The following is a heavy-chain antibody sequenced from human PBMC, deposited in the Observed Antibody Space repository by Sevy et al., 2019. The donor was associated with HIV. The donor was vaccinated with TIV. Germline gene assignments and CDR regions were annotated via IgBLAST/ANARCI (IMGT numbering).Heavy chain of an antibody. CDR2: LYYSGST. V-gene: IGHV4-59*07. CDR1: GGSISTHS. CDR3: ARLYDPRGRMEFDP. D-gene: IGHD3-3*01. J-gene: IGHJ5*02. Sequence: SDTLSLTCTFSGGSISTHSWSWIRRPPGKGLEWFGYLYYSGSTNYNPSFKSRVTMSMDASKTQFSLNLSSVTAADTAVYYCARLYDPRGRMEFDPWGQGTLVTVSS.